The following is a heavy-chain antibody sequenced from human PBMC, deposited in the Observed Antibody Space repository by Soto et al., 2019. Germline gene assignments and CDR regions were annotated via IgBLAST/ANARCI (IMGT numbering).Heavy chain of an antibody. D-gene: IGHD3-3*01. V-gene: IGHV3-23*01. Sequence: WGSLRLSCAASGFTFSSYAMSWVRQAPGKGLEWVSAISGSGGSTYYADSVKGRFTISRDNSKNTLYLQMNSLRAEDTAVYYCAKDRQYYDFWSGPPRYYGMDVWGQGTTVTVSS. CDR1: GFTFSSYA. CDR2: ISGSGGST. CDR3: AKDRQYYDFWSGPPRYYGMDV. J-gene: IGHJ6*02.